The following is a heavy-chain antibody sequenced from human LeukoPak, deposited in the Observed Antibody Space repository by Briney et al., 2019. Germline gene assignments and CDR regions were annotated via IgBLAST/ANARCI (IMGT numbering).Heavy chain of an antibody. Sequence: GGSLRLSCAASGFTFSSYGMHWVRQAPGKGLEWVAVIWYDGSNKYYADSVKGRFTISRDNSKNTLYLQMNSLRAEDTAVYYCARDPGSGYGDYSYFDYWGQGTLVTVSS. J-gene: IGHJ4*02. D-gene: IGHD4-17*01. V-gene: IGHV3-33*01. CDR1: GFTFSSYG. CDR2: IWYDGSNK. CDR3: ARDPGSGYGDYSYFDY.